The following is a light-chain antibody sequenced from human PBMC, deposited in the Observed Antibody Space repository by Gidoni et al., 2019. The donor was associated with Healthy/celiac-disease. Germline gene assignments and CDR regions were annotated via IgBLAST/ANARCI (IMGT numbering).Light chain of an antibody. V-gene: IGKV3-11*01. CDR3: QQRSNWRWT. CDR1: QSVSSY. CDR2: DAS. Sequence: EIVLTQSPATLSLSPGERATLSFSASQSVSSYLAWYQQKPGQAPRIIIYDASNRATGIPARFSGSGSGTDFTLTISSLEPEDFAVYYCQQRSNWRWTFGQGTKVEIK. J-gene: IGKJ1*01.